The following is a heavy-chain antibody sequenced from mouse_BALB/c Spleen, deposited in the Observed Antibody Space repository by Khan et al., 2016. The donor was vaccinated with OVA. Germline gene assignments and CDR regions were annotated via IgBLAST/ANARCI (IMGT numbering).Heavy chain of an antibody. D-gene: IGHD1-2*01. CDR3: ARSRIITTATSFYFDY. V-gene: IGHV3-1*02. J-gene: IGHJ2*01. CDR2: IHYSGRT. CDR1: GYSITSGYS. Sequence: EVQLQESGPDLVKPSQSLSLTCTVTGYSITSGYSWHWIRQFPGNKLEWRGYIHYSGRTNYNPSLKSRLSITRDTSNNPFFLQLNSMTTADSATVDCARSRIITTATSFYFDYGGQGTPLTVPS.